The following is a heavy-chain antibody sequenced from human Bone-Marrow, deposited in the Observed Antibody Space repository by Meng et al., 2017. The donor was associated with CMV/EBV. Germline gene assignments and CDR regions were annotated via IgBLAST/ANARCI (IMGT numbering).Heavy chain of an antibody. D-gene: IGHD2-2*01. CDR3: ATGLSSPTNYYYGMDV. Sequence: ASVKVSCKVSAYTLTELSMHWVRQAPGKGLEWMGGFDPEDGETIDAQMFQGRFTMTKDTSTDTAYMALSGLRSEDTAVYYCATGLSSPTNYYYGMDVWGQGTTVTVSS. CDR2: FDPEDGET. J-gene: IGHJ6*02. CDR1: AYTLTELS. V-gene: IGHV1-24*01.